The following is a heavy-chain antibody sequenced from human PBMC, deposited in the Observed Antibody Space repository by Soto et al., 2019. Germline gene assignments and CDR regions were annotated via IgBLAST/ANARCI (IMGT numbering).Heavy chain of an antibody. Sequence: QVQLVQSGAEVKKPGASVRVSCEASGYRFTAFYIHWLRQAPGQGLEWMGRMNLDTGGTTYAQKFQGRVTMTRDTSISTAYMEVSSVQSDDTAMYYCARDGNFALRGYSFGFDFWGQGTLVTVSS. V-gene: IGHV1-2*06. J-gene: IGHJ4*02. CDR1: GYRFTAFY. CDR2: MNLDTGGT. D-gene: IGHD5-18*01. CDR3: ARDGNFALRGYSFGFDF.